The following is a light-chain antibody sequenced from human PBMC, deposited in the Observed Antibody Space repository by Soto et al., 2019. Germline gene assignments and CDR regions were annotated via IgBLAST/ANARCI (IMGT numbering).Light chain of an antibody. Sequence: QSVLTQPPSVSGAPGQTVTISCTGNNSNIGAGYAVHWYQQLPRTAPKLLIYSNTHRRSGVPDRFSGSRAATSVSLAITGLQAEDDADYYCQSYDNSLSAYIFGGGTKLTVL. V-gene: IGLV1-40*01. CDR1: NSNIGAGYA. CDR2: SNT. J-gene: IGLJ2*01. CDR3: QSYDNSLSAYI.